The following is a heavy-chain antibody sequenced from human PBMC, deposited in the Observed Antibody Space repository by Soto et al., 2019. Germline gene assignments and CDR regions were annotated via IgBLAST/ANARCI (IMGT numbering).Heavy chain of an antibody. Sequence: KTSETLSLTCAVYGGSFSGYYWSWIRRPPGKGLEWIGEINHSGSTNYNPSLKSRVTISVDTSKNQFSLKLSSVTAADTAVYYCARGYMGYYYYGMDVWGQGTTVTVSS. CDR1: GGSFSGYY. CDR2: INHSGST. CDR3: ARGYMGYYYYGMDV. J-gene: IGHJ6*02. V-gene: IGHV4-34*01.